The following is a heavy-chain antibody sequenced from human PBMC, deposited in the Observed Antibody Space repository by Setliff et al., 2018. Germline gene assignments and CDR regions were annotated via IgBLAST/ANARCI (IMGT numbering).Heavy chain of an antibody. CDR3: ARDGVSSGWYPDAFDI. J-gene: IGHJ3*02. D-gene: IGHD6-19*01. Sequence: GASVKVSCKASGYTFTSFGISWVRQAPGRGLEWMGWISAYNGNTNYAQKLQGRVTMTTDTSTSTAYMELRSLRSDDTAVYYCARDGVSSGWYPDAFDIWGEGTKVTVSS. CDR1: GYTFTSFG. V-gene: IGHV1-18*01. CDR2: ISAYNGNT.